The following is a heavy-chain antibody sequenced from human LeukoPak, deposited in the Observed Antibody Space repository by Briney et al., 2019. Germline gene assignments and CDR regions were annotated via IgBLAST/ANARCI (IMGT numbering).Heavy chain of an antibody. Sequence: GGSLRLSCAASGFTFSDYYLSWIRQAPGKGLEWVSYISSTGGGSYIYYADSVKGRFTISRDNAKNSLYLQMNSLRAEDTAVYFCAKRGVVIRVILVGFHKEAYYFDSWGQGALVTVSS. CDR2: ISSTGGGSYI. CDR3: AKRGVVIRVILVGFHKEAYYFDS. V-gene: IGHV3-11*01. CDR1: GFTFSDYY. D-gene: IGHD3-22*01. J-gene: IGHJ4*02.